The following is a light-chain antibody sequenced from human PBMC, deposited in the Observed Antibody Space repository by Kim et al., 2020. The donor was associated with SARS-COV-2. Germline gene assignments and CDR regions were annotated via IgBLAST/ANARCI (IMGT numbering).Light chain of an antibody. CDR3: SAWDSSVGAWV. CDR1: RNNVSDQG. CDR2: NDN. Sequence: RQTGTLSCTGNRNNVSDQGAAWLQQHQGHAPKLLSYNDNSRPSGISEGLSASRSGNTAALTITGRQHEDEADYYGSAWDSSVGAWVFGGGTQLTVL. J-gene: IGLJ3*02. V-gene: IGLV10-54*01.